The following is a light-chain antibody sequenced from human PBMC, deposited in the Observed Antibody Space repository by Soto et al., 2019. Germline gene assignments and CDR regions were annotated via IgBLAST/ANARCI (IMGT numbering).Light chain of an antibody. Sequence: QSALTQPASVSGSPGQSITISCTGTNSDVGTHNLVSWYQQHPGKAPKLIIYEGTKRPSGVSNRSSGSKSGNTASLTISGLQAEDEADYYCCSYALLFGTGPKVTDL. J-gene: IGLJ1*01. V-gene: IGLV2-23*01. CDR1: NSDVGTHNL. CDR3: CSYALL. CDR2: EGT.